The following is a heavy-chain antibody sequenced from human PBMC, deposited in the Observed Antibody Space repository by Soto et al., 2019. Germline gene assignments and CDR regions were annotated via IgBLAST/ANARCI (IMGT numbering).Heavy chain of an antibody. D-gene: IGHD6-19*01. CDR2: IKSKTDGWTT. J-gene: IGHJ4*02. CDR3: NTTSLSGWVS. V-gene: IGHV3-15*07. Sequence: EAQLVESGGGLVNPGGSLRLSCAASGFTFSNAWMNWVRQAPGKGLECVGRIKSKTDGWTTDYAAAVNGRFTISRDDSKNTRYLQMNSLKTGDTSVYYCNTTSLSGWVSWGQGALVTVSS. CDR1: GFTFSNAW.